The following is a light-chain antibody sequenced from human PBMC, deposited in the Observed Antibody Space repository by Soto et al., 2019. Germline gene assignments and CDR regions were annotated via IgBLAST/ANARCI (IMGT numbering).Light chain of an antibody. CDR2: EVN. CDR3: SSYTRSSTPYCV. J-gene: IGLJ1*01. Sequence: QSALTQPASVSGSPGQSITISCTGTSSDVGGYNYVSWYQHHPGKAPKLMIYEVNNRPSGVSNRFSGSKSGNTASLTISGLQAEDEADYYCSSYTRSSTPYCVFGTGTKVTVL. V-gene: IGLV2-14*01. CDR1: SSDVGGYNY.